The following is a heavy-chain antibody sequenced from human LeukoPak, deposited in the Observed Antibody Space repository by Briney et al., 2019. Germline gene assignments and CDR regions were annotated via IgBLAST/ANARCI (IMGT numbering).Heavy chain of an antibody. CDR1: GGSFSGYY. CDR2: INHSGST. Sequence: SETLSLTCAVYGGSFSGYYWSWIRQPPGKGLEWIGGINHSGSTNYNPSLKSRVTISVDTSKNQFSLKLSSVTAADTAVYYCARRRDNSGWYFDYWGQGTLVTVSS. V-gene: IGHV4-34*01. J-gene: IGHJ4*02. D-gene: IGHD6-19*01. CDR3: ARRRDNSGWYFDY.